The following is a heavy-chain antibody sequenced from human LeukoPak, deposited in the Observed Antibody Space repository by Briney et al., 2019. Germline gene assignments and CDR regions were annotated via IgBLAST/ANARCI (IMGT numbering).Heavy chain of an antibody. CDR2: THYRGDS. CDR3: ARQLGNWCWAFDI. Sequence: PSETLSLTCTVSGGSISINSYHWGWIRQPPGKGLEWIATTHYRGDSHHKPALKSRVTISVDTSNNQLSLKLHSVTAADTALYYCARQLGNWCWAFDIWGQGTLVTVSS. CDR1: GGSISINSYH. V-gene: IGHV4-39*01. J-gene: IGHJ3*02. D-gene: IGHD1-1*01.